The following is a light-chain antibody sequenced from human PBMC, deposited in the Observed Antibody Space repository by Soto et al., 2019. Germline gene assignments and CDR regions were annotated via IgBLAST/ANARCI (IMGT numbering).Light chain of an antibody. Sequence: QSALTQPASVSGSPGQSITISCTGTSSDVGGYNYVSWYQQHPGKTPKLMIYEVSNRPSGVSNCFSGSKSGNTASLTISGLQAEDEADYYCSSYTSSSTLYVFGTGTKV. CDR1: SSDVGGYNY. CDR3: SSYTSSSTLYV. CDR2: EVS. V-gene: IGLV2-14*01. J-gene: IGLJ1*01.